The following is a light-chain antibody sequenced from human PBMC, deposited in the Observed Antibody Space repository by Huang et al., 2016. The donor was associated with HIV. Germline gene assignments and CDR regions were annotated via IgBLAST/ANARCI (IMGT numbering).Light chain of an antibody. J-gene: IGKJ4*01. CDR2: WAS. CDR1: RSLLHSSNNENY. Sequence: DILMTQSPDSLAVSLGERATINCRSSRSLLHSSNNENYVAGYQKKPGQPPKLLIYWASARESGVPDRFSGSGSGTDFTLTIRSLQAEDVAVYYCQQYYDSPLTFGGGTKVEI. CDR3: QQYYDSPLT. V-gene: IGKV4-1*01.